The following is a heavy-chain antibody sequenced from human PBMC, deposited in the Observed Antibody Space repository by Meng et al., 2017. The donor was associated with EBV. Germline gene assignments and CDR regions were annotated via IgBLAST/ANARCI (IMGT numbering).Heavy chain of an antibody. Sequence: QVPVVQSGAEVKKPRASVKVSCKASGYTFTSYDINWVRQATGQGLEWMGWMNPNSGNTGYAQKFQGRVTMTRNTSISTAYMELSSLRSEDTAVYYCARGPYYYDSSGYYYGEFDPWGQGTLVTVSS. CDR3: ARGPYYYDSSGYYYGEFDP. CDR1: GYTFTSYD. CDR2: MNPNSGNT. V-gene: IGHV1-8*01. J-gene: IGHJ5*02. D-gene: IGHD3-22*01.